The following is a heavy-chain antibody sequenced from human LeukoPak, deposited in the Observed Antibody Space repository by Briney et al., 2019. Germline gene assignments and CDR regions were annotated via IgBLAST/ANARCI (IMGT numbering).Heavy chain of an antibody. CDR1: GGSFSGYY. CDR2: INHSGST. CDR3: ARGWHSSSWAARD. J-gene: IGHJ4*02. D-gene: IGHD6-13*01. V-gene: IGHV4-34*01. Sequence: SETLSLTCAVYGGSFSGYYWSWIRQPPGKGLEWIGEINHSGSTNYNPSLKSRVTISVDTFKNQFSPKLSSVTAADTAVYYCARGWHSSSWAARDWGQGTLVTVSS.